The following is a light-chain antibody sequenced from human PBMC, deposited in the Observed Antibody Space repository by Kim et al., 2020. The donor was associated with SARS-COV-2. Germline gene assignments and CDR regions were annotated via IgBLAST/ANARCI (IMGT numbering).Light chain of an antibody. CDR3: NSYTSIGTLV. CDR1: SSDVGGYNY. Sequence: GQSITMSCTGTSSDVGGYNYVSWYQQYPGKAPKLMIYDVTNRPSGVSDRFSGSKSGNTASLTISGLQAEDEADYYCNSYTSIGTLVFGGGTQLTVL. V-gene: IGLV2-14*04. J-gene: IGLJ2*01. CDR2: DVT.